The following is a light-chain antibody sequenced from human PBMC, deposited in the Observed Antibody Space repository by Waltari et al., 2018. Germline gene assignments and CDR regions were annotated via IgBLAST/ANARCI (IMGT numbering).Light chain of an antibody. Sequence: QSALTQPASVSGSPGQPITIPCTGTSRYVGGYYYLSWSQQHPGKAPKVVIFDVSYRPSGVSNRFSASKSGNTASLTISGLQAEDEADYYCTSYTSSHGLVFGTGTKVTVL. V-gene: IGLV2-14*03. CDR2: DVS. CDR3: TSYTSSHGLV. J-gene: IGLJ1*01. CDR1: SRYVGGYYY.